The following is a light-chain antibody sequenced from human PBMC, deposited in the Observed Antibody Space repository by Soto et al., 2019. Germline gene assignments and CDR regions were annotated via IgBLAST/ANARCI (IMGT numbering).Light chain of an antibody. CDR2: DSS. CDR3: QQYDISPWT. V-gene: IGKV3D-15*01. Sequence: EIVMTQSPATLSVSPGERATLSCRASQNVRSNLAWYQQKPGQPPRLLIYDSSTRATGFPDRFSGSGSGTDFTLTIIRLEPEDFAVYYCQQYDISPWTFGQGTKVDIK. J-gene: IGKJ1*01. CDR1: QNVRSN.